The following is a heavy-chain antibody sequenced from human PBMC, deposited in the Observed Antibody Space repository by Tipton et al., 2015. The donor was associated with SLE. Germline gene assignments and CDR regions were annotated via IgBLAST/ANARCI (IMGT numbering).Heavy chain of an antibody. CDR1: GDSISRGLHY. CDR2: IYYSGST. Sequence: TLSLTCTVSGDSISRGLHYWSWIRQHPGEGLEWIGCIYYSGSTDYNSSLRSRVTISVDTSKNQFSLRLTSVTAADAAVYYCAREGLHYDILTGLLGRGYYFDHWGQGALVTVSS. D-gene: IGHD3-9*01. J-gene: IGHJ4*02. V-gene: IGHV4-61*01. CDR3: AREGLHYDILTGLLGRGYYFDH.